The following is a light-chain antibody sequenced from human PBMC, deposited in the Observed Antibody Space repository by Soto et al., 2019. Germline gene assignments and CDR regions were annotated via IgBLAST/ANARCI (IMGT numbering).Light chain of an antibody. CDR3: QTWGTGIHV. V-gene: IGLV4-69*01. J-gene: IGLJ3*02. CDR1: SGHSSYA. CDR2: LNSDDSH. Sequence: QPVLTQSPSASASLGASVKLTCTLSSGHSSYAIAWHQQQPEKGPRYLMKLNSDDSHSKGDGIPDRSSGSSSGAARYLTISCLQSEDEADYYCQTWGTGIHVFGGGTKVTVL.